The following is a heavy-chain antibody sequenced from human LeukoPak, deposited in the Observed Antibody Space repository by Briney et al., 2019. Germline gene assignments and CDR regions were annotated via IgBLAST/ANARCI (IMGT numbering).Heavy chain of an antibody. CDR2: VFIIGGSI. CDR3: ARRYCANGICYFFDH. D-gene: IGHD2-8*01. V-gene: IGHV3-23*05. Sequence: GGSLRLSCAASGFTFSSHVVDWVRQAPGRGLEWVSSVFIIGGSIHYADSVKGRFTISRDNSKNTLYLEMSGLRAEDTAFYYCARRYCANGICYFFDHWGQGTLVTVSS. CDR1: GFTFSSHV. J-gene: IGHJ4*02.